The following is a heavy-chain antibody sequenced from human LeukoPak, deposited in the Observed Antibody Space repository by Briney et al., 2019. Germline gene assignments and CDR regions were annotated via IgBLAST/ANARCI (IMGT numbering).Heavy chain of an antibody. V-gene: IGHV4-59*01. CDR3: AREGDYYDSGGYYRIDF. D-gene: IGHD3-22*01. CDR1: GGSINAYY. Sequence: SETLSLTCTVSGGSINAYYWSWIRQPPGKGLEWIGYVYHSGSTNYNPSLKSRVAMSVDTSNNQFSLKLSSVTAADTAMYYCAREGDYYDSGGYYRIDFWGQGTLVTVSS. CDR2: VYHSGST. J-gene: IGHJ4*02.